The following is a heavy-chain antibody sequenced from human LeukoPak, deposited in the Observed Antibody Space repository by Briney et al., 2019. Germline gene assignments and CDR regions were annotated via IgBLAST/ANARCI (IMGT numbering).Heavy chain of an antibody. CDR3: VRDLMGSGSTTAYLHH. CDR1: GFTFNDYS. V-gene: IGHV3-21*01. D-gene: IGHD1-1*01. Sequence: GGSLRLSCTASGFTFNDYSMKWVRQAPGKGPECVSSISRRRRHVYYAGSVKGRFTFSRDKPKNSLYLQMNSLRAEDMAVYFCVRDLMGSGSTTAYLHHWGQGTLVTVSS. CDR2: ISRRRRHV. J-gene: IGHJ1*01.